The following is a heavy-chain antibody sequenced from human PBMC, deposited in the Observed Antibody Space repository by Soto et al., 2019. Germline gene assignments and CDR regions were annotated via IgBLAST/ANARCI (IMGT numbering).Heavy chain of an antibody. CDR3: AKEGNDYGDYIIDF. V-gene: IGHV3-30*18. CDR1: GFTFSSHV. J-gene: IGHJ4*02. CDR2: ISYDGSNK. Sequence: QVQLVESGGGVVLPGTSLRLSCAASGFTFSSHVMHWVRQAPGKGLEWLTTISYDGSNKHYADSVKGRFTISRDNSKNTLYLQMNSLRAEDTAVYYCAKEGNDYGDYIIDFWGQGTLVTV. D-gene: IGHD4-17*01.